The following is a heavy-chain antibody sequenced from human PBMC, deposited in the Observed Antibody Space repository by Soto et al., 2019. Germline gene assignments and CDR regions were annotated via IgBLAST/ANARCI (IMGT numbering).Heavy chain of an antibody. CDR2: INPNSGGT. CDR1: GYTFTGYY. J-gene: IGHJ6*02. D-gene: IGHD3-3*01. V-gene: IGHV1-2*04. Sequence: GASVKVSCKASGYTFTGYYMHWVRQAPGQGLEWMGWINPNSGGTNYAQKFQGWVTMTRDTSISTAYMELSRLRSDDTAVYYCAREFVLRFLEWSKKTDYYYYGMDVWGQGTTVTVSS. CDR3: AREFVLRFLEWSKKTDYYYYGMDV.